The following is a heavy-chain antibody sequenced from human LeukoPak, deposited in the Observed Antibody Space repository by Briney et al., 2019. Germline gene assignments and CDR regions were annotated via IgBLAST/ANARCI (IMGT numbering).Heavy chain of an antibody. D-gene: IGHD6-13*01. J-gene: IGHJ4*02. V-gene: IGHV3-48*03. Sequence: GGSLRLSCAASGFTFSSYEMNWVRQAPGKGLEGVSYISSSGSTIYYADSVKGRFTISRDNAKNSLYLQMNSLRAEDTAVYYCARKAAAVTYYFDYWGQGTLVTVSS. CDR2: ISSSGSTI. CDR1: GFTFSSYE. CDR3: ARKAAAVTYYFDY.